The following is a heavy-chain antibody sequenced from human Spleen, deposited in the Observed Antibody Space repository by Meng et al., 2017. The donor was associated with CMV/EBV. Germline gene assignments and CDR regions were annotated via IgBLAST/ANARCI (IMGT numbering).Heavy chain of an antibody. CDR2: INHSGST. V-gene: IGHV4-34*01. CDR1: GGSLSGYY. CDR3: ARLMIESSSFDY. D-gene: IGHD3-22*01. Sequence: CGGDGGSLSGYYRSWSSQTPEKGLEWIGEINHSGSTNYNKSIKSRVTIAVDTSKKQISVKLSSVTAADTAVYYCARLMIESSSFDYWGQGTLVTVSS. J-gene: IGHJ4*02.